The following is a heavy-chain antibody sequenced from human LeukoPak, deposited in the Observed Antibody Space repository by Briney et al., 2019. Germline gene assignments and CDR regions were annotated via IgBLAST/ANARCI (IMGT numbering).Heavy chain of an antibody. Sequence: PSETLSLTCAVYGGSFSGYYWSWIRQPPGKGLEWIGEINHSGSTNYNPSLKSRVTISVDTSKNKFSLKLSSVTAADTAVYYCASSGGYDDYWGQGTLVTVSS. V-gene: IGHV4-34*01. J-gene: IGHJ4*02. D-gene: IGHD5-12*01. CDR3: ASSGGYDDY. CDR1: GGSFSGYY. CDR2: INHSGST.